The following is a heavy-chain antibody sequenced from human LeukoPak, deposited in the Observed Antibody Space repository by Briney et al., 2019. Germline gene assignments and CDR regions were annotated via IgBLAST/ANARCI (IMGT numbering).Heavy chain of an antibody. V-gene: IGHV4-39*01. CDR3: ARSSSGWYLDAFDI. CDR1: GGSISSSSYY. CDR2: IYYSGST. J-gene: IGHJ3*02. D-gene: IGHD6-19*01. Sequence: SETLSLTCTVSGGSISSSSYYWGWIRQPPGKGLEWIGSIYYSGSTYYNPSLKSRVTISVDTSKNQFSLKLSSVTAADTAVYYCARSSSGWYLDAFDIWGQGTMVTVSS.